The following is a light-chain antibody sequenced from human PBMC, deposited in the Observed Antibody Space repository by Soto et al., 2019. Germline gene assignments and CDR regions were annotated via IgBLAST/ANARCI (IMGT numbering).Light chain of an antibody. CDR3: SSYAGSSGYV. CDR1: RSDVGGYNY. CDR2: AVS. J-gene: IGLJ1*01. Sequence: QSALTQPPSASGSPGQPVTISCTGTRSDVGGYNYVSWYQQHPGKAPKVMIYAVSQRPSGVPDRFSGSKSGNTASLTVSGLQADDEADYFCSSYAGSSGYVFGTGTKVTVL. V-gene: IGLV2-8*01.